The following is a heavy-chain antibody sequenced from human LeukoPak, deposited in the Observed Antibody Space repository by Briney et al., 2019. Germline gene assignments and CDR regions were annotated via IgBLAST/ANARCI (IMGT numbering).Heavy chain of an antibody. Sequence: ASVTVSFKASGYTFTSYDINWVRQATGQGLEWMGWMNPNSGNTGYAQKFQGRVTMTRNTSISTAYMELSSLRSEDTAVYYCARGRGYCSGGSCYLFDYWGQGTLVTVSS. CDR1: GYTFTSYD. CDR2: MNPNSGNT. J-gene: IGHJ4*02. V-gene: IGHV1-8*01. CDR3: ARGRGYCSGGSCYLFDY. D-gene: IGHD2-15*01.